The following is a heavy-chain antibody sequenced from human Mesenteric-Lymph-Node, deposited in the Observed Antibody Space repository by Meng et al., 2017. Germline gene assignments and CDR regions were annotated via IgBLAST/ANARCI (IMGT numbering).Heavy chain of an antibody. V-gene: IGHV4-59*05. J-gene: IGHJ5*02. CDR3: ARPIAAAGWFDP. Sequence: QVQLQESGPGLVKPSETLSLTCTVAGGSISSYYWSWIRQPAGKGLEWIGRIYYSGRTYYNPSLKSRVTISVDTSKNQFSLKLSSVTAADTAVYYCARPIAAAGWFDPWGQGTLVTVSS. CDR2: IYYSGRT. D-gene: IGHD6-13*01. CDR1: GGSISSYY.